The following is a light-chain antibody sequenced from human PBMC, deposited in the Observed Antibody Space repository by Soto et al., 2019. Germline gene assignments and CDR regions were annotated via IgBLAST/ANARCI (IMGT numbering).Light chain of an antibody. J-gene: IGLJ1*01. CDR1: SSDIGGYNY. CDR3: TSSAGSNIFV. CDR2: EVS. Sequence: QSALTQPPSASGSPGQSVTISCTGTSSDIGGYNYVSWYQQHPGKAPKLMIYEVSKRPSGVPDRFSGSKSGNTASLTVSGLQAEDDAVYYCTSSAGSNIFVFGTGTKLTVL. V-gene: IGLV2-8*01.